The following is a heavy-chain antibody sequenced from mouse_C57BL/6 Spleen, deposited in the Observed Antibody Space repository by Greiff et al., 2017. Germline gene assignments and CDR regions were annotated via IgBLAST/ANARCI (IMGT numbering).Heavy chain of an antibody. Sequence: QVQLKQSGPGLVQPSQCLSISCTASGYSLTSYGVHWVRQSPGKGLEWLGVIWRGGSTAYNAAFISSLSINKDNSKSQVFLKMNKLQANDTAMYYSARRDSGGSYENDARDYWGQGTSVTVSS. D-gene: IGHD1-1*02. CDR3: ARRDSGGSYENDARDY. CDR1: GYSLTSYG. J-gene: IGHJ4*01. CDR2: IWRGGST. V-gene: IGHV2-2*02.